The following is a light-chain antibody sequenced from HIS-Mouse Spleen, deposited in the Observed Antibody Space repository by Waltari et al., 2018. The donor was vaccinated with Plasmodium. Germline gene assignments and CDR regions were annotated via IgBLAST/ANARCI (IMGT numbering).Light chain of an antibody. V-gene: IGLV2-23*01. J-gene: IGLJ1*01. CDR1: SSAVGRYNL. CDR3: CSYAGSSTYV. CDR2: EGS. Sequence: QSALTQPASQSGSPGQSIHISCPGTSSAVGRYNLVSWYQQHPRKAPKLIIYEGSKRPSGVSNRFSGSKSGNTASLTISGLQAEDEADYYCCSYAGSSTYVFGTGTKVTVL.